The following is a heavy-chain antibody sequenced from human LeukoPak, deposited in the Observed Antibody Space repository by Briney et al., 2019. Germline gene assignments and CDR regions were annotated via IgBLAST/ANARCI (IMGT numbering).Heavy chain of an antibody. Sequence: ASVKVSCKVSGYTLTELSMHWVRQAPGKGLEWMEGFDPEDGETVYAQKFQGRVTMTEDTSTDTAYMELSSLRSEDTAVYYCATDPIVTMVRGGERGALAYWGQGTLVTVSS. CDR2: FDPEDGET. J-gene: IGHJ4*02. D-gene: IGHD3-10*01. V-gene: IGHV1-24*01. CDR1: GYTLTELS. CDR3: ATDPIVTMVRGGERGALAY.